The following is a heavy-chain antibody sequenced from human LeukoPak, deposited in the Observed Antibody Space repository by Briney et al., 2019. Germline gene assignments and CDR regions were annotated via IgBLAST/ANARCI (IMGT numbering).Heavy chain of an antibody. J-gene: IGHJ4*02. D-gene: IGHD6-13*01. Sequence: GESLKISCKASGYTFTSIFIGRVRQMPGQGLEWMGIIYTGDSDTRYSPSFQGQVPVSVDKSISTAYLQWRSLKASDTAIYYCARPITGAGTDLGYWGQGTLVSVSS. CDR3: ARPITGAGTDLGY. CDR2: IYTGDSDT. V-gene: IGHV5-51*01. CDR1: GYTFTSIF.